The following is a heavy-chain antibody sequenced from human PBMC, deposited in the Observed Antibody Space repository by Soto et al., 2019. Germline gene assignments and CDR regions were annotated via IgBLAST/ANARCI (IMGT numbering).Heavy chain of an antibody. V-gene: IGHV3-66*01. CDR1: ALTASKNY. CDR3: ARGGSGTDGDYYGMAV. CDR2: IYSGGTT. J-gene: IGHJ6*02. D-gene: IGHD3-10*01. Sequence: EVQLVESGGGLVQPGGSLRLSCAGSALTASKNYMSWVRQPPGKGLEWVSVIYSGGTTYYADSVKNRFSISRDNSKSTLYLQMDNLRAGDTAVYYCARGGSGTDGDYYGMAVWGQGTAVTVSS.